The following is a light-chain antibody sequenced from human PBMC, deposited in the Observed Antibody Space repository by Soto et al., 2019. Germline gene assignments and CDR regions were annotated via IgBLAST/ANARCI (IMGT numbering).Light chain of an antibody. V-gene: IGLV2-14*03. CDR1: SSDVGGYNY. CDR3: SSYRTSNTRQIV. Sequence: QSALTQPASVSGSPGQSITISCTGTSSDVGGYNYVSWYQHHPGKAPKLMIYDVNNRPSGVSNRFSGSKSGNTASLSISGLQPEDEADYYCSSYRTSNTRQIVCGTGTKVTVL. CDR2: DVN. J-gene: IGLJ1*01.